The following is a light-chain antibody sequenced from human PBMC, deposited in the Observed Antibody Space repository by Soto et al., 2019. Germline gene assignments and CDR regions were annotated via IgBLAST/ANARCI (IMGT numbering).Light chain of an antibody. V-gene: IGKV1D-12*01. J-gene: IGKJ4*01. CDR2: GAT. Sequence: IQMTQSPSSVSASVGDRVTISCRASQDIGSWLAWYQQKPGKAPKPLIFGATTLQTGVPSRFRGGGSGTEFTLTITSLQAEDFASYYCQQTDTFPLAFGGGTNVDI. CDR1: QDIGSW. CDR3: QQTDTFPLA.